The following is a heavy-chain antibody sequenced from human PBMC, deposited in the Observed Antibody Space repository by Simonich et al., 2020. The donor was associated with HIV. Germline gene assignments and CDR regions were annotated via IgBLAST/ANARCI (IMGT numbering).Heavy chain of an antibody. CDR1: GYTFTDYN. J-gene: IGHJ3*02. V-gene: IGHV1-2*06. CDR2: DNPNSGGT. D-gene: IGHD1-26*01. Sequence: QVQLVQSGAEVKKPGASVKVSCKASGYTFTDYNIHWVRQAPGQGLGWRGRDNPNSGGTDYPQKFQGRVTMTRDKSITTAYMELSRLRSDDTAFYYCATHGPGSYSSALDIWGQGTMVTVSS. CDR3: ATHGPGSYSSALDI.